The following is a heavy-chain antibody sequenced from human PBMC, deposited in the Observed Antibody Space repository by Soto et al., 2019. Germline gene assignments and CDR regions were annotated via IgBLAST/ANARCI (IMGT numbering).Heavy chain of an antibody. D-gene: IGHD6-19*01. CDR3: ARHVAGYSSGLDY. V-gene: IGHV4-39*01. CDR1: GGSISSSSYY. CDR2: IYYSGST. J-gene: IGHJ4*02. Sequence: QLQLQESGPGLVKPSETLSLTCTVSGGSISSSSYYWGWIRQPPGKGLEWMGSIYYSGSTYYNPSLKSRVTISEDTSKSQVSLKLSAVTAADTAVYYCARHVAGYSSGLDYWGQGTLVTVSS.